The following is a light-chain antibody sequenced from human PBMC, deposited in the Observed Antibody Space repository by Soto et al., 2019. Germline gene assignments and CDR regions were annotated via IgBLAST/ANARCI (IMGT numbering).Light chain of an antibody. CDR1: SSDVGGYNY. CDR3: SSYTTSNTRQIV. Sequence: QSLLTQPASVSGSPGQSITSSCTGTSSDVGGYNYVSWYQHHPGKAPKLMIFDVSNRPSGVSNRFSGSKSGNTASLTISGLQPEDEADYYCSSYTTSNTRQIVFGTGTKVTVL. CDR2: DVS. J-gene: IGLJ1*01. V-gene: IGLV2-14*03.